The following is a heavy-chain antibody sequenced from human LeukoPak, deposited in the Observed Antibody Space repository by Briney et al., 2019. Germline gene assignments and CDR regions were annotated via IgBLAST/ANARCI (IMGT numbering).Heavy chain of an antibody. CDR2: INPNSGNT. J-gene: IGHJ4*02. CDR1: GYTFTSYD. CDR3: ARGAAAAGNDY. Sequence: ASVKVSCKASGYTFTSYDINWVRQATGQGLEWMGWINPNSGNTGYAQKFQGRVTITRNTSISTAYMELSSLRSEDTAVYYCARGAAAAGNDYWGQGTLVTVSS. D-gene: IGHD6-13*01. V-gene: IGHV1-8*03.